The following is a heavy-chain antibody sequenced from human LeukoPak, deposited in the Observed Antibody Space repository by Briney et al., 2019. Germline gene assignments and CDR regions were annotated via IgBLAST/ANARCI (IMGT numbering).Heavy chain of an antibody. CDR3: ARVPTAAGTYYYDSHGLDV. CDR2: IYHSGST. CDR1: GGSISSGGYS. V-gene: IGHV4-30-2*01. J-gene: IGHJ6*02. D-gene: IGHD6-13*01. Sequence: PSQTLSLTCAVSGGSISSGGYSWSWIRQPPGKGLEWIGYIYHSGSTYYNPSLKSRVTISVDRSKNQFSLKLSSVTAADTAVYYCARVPTAAGTYYYDSHGLDVWGQGTTVTVSS.